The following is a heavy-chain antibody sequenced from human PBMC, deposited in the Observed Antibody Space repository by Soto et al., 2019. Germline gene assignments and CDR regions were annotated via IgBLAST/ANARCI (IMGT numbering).Heavy chain of an antibody. J-gene: IGHJ4*02. D-gene: IGHD5-12*01. CDR2: ISHLEST. V-gene: IGHV4-30-2*06. CDR1: GASISYGGFS. Sequence: PSETLSLTCTVSGASISYGGFSCSWIRQSPGKGLEWIGYISHLESTYFHPSFKSRLTMSIDRTRNQFSLKLSSVTAADMAVYYCARGGGYDSFDYWGQGVLVTVSS. CDR3: ARGGGYDSFDY.